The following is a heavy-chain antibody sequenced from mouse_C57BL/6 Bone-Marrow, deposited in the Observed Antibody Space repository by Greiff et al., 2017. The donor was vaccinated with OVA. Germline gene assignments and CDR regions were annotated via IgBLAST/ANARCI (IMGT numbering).Heavy chain of an antibody. CDR2: IYPGDGDT. V-gene: IGHV1-82*01. CDR3: ARSRAYYYGSREFAY. J-gene: IGHJ3*01. Sequence: VKLQESGPELVKPGASGKISCKASGYAFRSSWMNWVKQRPGKGLEWIGRIYPGDGDTNYNGKFKGKATLTADKSSSTAYMQLSSLTSEDSAVYFCARSRAYYYGSREFAYWGQGTLVTVSA. D-gene: IGHD1-1*01. CDR1: GYAFRSSW.